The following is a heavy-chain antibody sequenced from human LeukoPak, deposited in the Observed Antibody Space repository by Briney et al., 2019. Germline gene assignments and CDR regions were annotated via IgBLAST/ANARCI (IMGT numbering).Heavy chain of an antibody. CDR1: GGSFSGYY. Sequence: SETLSLTCAVYGGSFSGYYWSWIRQPPGKGLEWIGEINHSGSTNYNPSLKSRVTISVDTSKNQFSLKLSSVTAAGTAVYYCARVRRGYSYGYQTHFDYWGQGALVTVSS. CDR3: ARVRRGYSYGYQTHFDY. CDR2: INHSGST. V-gene: IGHV4-34*01. D-gene: IGHD5-18*01. J-gene: IGHJ4*02.